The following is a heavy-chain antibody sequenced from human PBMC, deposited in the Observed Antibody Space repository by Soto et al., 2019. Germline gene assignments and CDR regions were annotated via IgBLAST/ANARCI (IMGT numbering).Heavy chain of an antibody. J-gene: IGHJ4*02. V-gene: IGHV2-5*02. CDR3: AHSLIPNWGSRGAFDY. CDR2: IYWDDDK. Sequence: QITLKESGPTLVKPTQTLTLTCTFSGFSLSTSGVGVGWIRQTPGKALEWLALIYWDDDKRYSPSLKSRLTITKYTSKNQVVLTMTNMDPVDTATYYCAHSLIPNWGSRGAFDYWGQGTLVTVSS. CDR1: GFSLSTSGVG. D-gene: IGHD7-27*01.